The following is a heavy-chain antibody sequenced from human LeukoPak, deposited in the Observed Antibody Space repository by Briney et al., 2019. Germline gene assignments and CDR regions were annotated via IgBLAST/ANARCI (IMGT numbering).Heavy chain of an antibody. CDR3: AKVSVITMVRGNWFDP. Sequence: GGSLRLSCAASGFTFSSYAMSWVRQAPGKGLEWVSAISGSGGSTYYADSVKGRFTISRDNSKNTLYLQMNSLRAEDTAVYYCAKVSVITMVRGNWFDPWGQGTLVTVSS. CDR2: ISGSGGST. CDR1: GFTFSSYA. D-gene: IGHD3-10*01. J-gene: IGHJ5*02. V-gene: IGHV3-23*01.